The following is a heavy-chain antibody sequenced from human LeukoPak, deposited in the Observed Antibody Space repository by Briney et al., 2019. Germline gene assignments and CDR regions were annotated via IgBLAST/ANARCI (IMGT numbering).Heavy chain of an antibody. CDR1: GFTFSSYG. J-gene: IGHJ6*02. Sequence: PGGSLRLSCAASGFTFSSYGMHWVRQAPGKGLEWVAVISYDGSNKYYADSVKGRFIISRDNSKNTLYLQMNSLRDEDTAVYYCARLYGMDVWGQGTTVTVSS. CDR2: ISYDGSNK. V-gene: IGHV3-30*03. CDR3: ARLYGMDV.